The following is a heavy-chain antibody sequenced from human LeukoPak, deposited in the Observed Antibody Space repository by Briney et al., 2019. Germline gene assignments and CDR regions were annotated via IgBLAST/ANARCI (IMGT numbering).Heavy chain of an antibody. CDR3: ARGRSWYPLDY. CDR2: FYNSGRS. CDR1: DDSISDYY. D-gene: IGHD6-13*01. Sequence: SETLSLTCTVSDDSISDYYRGWIRQPPGKGLEWIGYFYNSGRSTYNPSLKSRVTISADTSKNQFSLKLSSVTAADTAVYYCARGRSWYPLDYWGQGTLVTVSS. J-gene: IGHJ4*02. V-gene: IGHV4-59*12.